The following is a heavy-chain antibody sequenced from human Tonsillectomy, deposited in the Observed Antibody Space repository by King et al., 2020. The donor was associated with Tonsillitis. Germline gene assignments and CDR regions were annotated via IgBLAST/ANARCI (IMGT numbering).Heavy chain of an antibody. V-gene: IGHV4-30-4*08. CDR3: ARRETDFNWYFDL. CDR1: GGYIISGDYY. D-gene: IGHD1-1*01. Sequence: QFQLPYSGPRLVTPSPTLSLTVRCCGGYIISGDYYCRLIMPHPGKVIYFRFALSHRWSTFYTASLKSRITISVDTSKNQFSLKLSSVTAADTAVYYCARRETDFNWYFDLWGRGTLVTVSS. CDR2: LSHRWST. J-gene: IGHJ2*01.